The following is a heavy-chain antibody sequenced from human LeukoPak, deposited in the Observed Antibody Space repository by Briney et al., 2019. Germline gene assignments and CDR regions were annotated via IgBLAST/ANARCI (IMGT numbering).Heavy chain of an antibody. Sequence: PGRSLRLSCAASGFTFDDYAMHWVRHAPGKGLEWVSGFRWNSGSTFYADSVNGRFTISRDISKNTLFLQINSLRAEDTAVYYCARDCAGREKTYYDFWSGYYTPEGAFDIWGQGTMVTVSS. CDR3: ARDCAGREKTYYDFWSGYYTPEGAFDI. D-gene: IGHD3-3*01. CDR2: FRWNSGST. V-gene: IGHV3-9*01. J-gene: IGHJ3*02. CDR1: GFTFDDYA.